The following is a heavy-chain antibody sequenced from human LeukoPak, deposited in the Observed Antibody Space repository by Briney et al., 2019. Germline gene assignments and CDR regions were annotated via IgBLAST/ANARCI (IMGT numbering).Heavy chain of an antibody. D-gene: IGHD4-17*01. CDR2: ISYDGSHK. CDR3: AKGARGDTVTSIVGLNWFDP. CDR1: GITFRSYG. J-gene: IGHJ5*02. V-gene: IGHV3-30*18. Sequence: PGRSLRLSCAASGITFRSYGMHWVRQAPGKGLEWVTVISYDGSHKYYADSVKGRFSISRDNSKNTLYLQMNRLRADDTAVYYCAKGARGDTVTSIVGLNWFDPWGQGTLVTVSS.